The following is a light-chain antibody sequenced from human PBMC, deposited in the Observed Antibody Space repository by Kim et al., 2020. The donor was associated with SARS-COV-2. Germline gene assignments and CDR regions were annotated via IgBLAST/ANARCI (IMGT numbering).Light chain of an antibody. J-gene: IGKJ1*01. CDR1: QSVSSNY. CDR3: QQYSSSPAT. V-gene: IGKV3-20*01. CDR2: GAS. Sequence: SPGERATLSCRASQSVSSNYLAWYQQKPGQAHRLLIYGASSRATGIPDRFSGSGSGTDFTLTITRLEPEDFAVYYCQQYSSSPATFGQGTKVDIK.